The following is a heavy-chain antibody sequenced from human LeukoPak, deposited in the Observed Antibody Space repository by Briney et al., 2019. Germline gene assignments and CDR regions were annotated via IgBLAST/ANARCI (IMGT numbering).Heavy chain of an antibody. CDR2: ISGSGGST. D-gene: IGHD5-24*01. V-gene: IGHV3-23*01. J-gene: IGHJ4*02. CDR1: GFTFSTYA. CDR3: AAGDACHKLDY. Sequence: PGGSLRLSCAASGFTFSTYAMNWVCQAPGVGLEWVSGISGSGGSTYYADSVKGRFTITRDNSKNTLYLQMNSLRAEDTAVYYCAAGDACHKLDYWGQGTLVTVSS.